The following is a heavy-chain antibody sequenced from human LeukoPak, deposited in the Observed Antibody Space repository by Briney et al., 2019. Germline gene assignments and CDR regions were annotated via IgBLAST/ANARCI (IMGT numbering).Heavy chain of an antibody. CDR3: AKDTQWGSYRGYYFDY. CDR1: GFTFSSYA. D-gene: IGHD3-16*02. Sequence: GRSLRLSCAASGFTFSSYAMPWVRQAPGKGLEWVAVISYDGSNKYYADSVKGRFTISRDNAKNSLYLQMNSLRAEDTALYYCAKDTQWGSYRGYYFDYWGQGTLVTVSS. CDR2: ISYDGSNK. J-gene: IGHJ4*02. V-gene: IGHV3-30-3*01.